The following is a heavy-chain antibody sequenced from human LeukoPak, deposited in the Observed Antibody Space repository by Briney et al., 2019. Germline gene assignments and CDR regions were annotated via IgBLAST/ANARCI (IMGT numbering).Heavy chain of an antibody. Sequence: SETLSLTCTVSGGSISNYYWSWIRQSPGKGLEWIGYIYYSGSTNYNPSLKSRVTISIDTSKNQFSLRLNSVTAADTAVYYCARHGSSWSFDYWGQGILVTVSS. V-gene: IGHV4-59*08. J-gene: IGHJ4*02. D-gene: IGHD6-13*01. CDR2: IYYSGST. CDR3: ARHGSSWSFDY. CDR1: GGSISNYY.